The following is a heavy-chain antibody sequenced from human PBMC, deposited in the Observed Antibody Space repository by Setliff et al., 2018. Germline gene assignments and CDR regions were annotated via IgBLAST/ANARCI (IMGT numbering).Heavy chain of an antibody. J-gene: IGHJ3*02. D-gene: IGHD4-17*01. V-gene: IGHV1-46*01. Sequence: ASVKVSCKASGYSFGSYNMHWVRQAPGQGLEWMGIIDRGGGTPTFAQKFQGRVTMTRDTSTSTVYMEVSSLRSEDTPVYYCASMRLRYDAFDIWGQGTMVTVSS. CDR3: ASMRLRYDAFDI. CDR2: IDRGGGTP. CDR1: GYSFGSYN.